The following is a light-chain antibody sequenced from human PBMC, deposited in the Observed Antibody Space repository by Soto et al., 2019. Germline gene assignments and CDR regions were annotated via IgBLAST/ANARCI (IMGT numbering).Light chain of an antibody. CDR3: QQYGSSLYT. V-gene: IGKV3-20*01. Sequence: EIVLTQSPGTLSLSPGERATLSCRASQSVSSSYLAWYQQKPGQAPRLLIYGASSRATGIPDRFSGGGSGTDFTLTIRRLEPEDFAVYYCQQYGSSLYTFGQGTKLEIK. CDR1: QSVSSSY. J-gene: IGKJ2*01. CDR2: GAS.